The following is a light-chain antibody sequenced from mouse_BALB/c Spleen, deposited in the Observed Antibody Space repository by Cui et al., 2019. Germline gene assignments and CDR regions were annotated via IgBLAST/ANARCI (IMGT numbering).Light chain of an antibody. V-gene: IGKV11-125*01. CDR3: QQGQSYPYT. CDR1: QNINVW. J-gene: IGKJ2*01. Sequence: QMNQSPSSLSASLGDTITITCHASQNINVWLSWYQQKPGNIPKLLIYKAANLHTGGPSRFSGSGSGTGFTLTISSLQPEDIATYYCQQGQSYPYTFGGGTKLEIK. CDR2: KAA.